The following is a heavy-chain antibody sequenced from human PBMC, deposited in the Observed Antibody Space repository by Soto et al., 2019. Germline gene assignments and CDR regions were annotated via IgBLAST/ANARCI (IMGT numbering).Heavy chain of an antibody. V-gene: IGHV4-30-4*01. CDR1: GGSISSGDYY. CDR2: IYYSGST. D-gene: IGHD5-18*01. CDR3: ARERAIQLWSMEFDY. Sequence: PSETLSLTCTVSGGSISSGDYYWSWIRQPPGKGLEWIGYIYYSGSTYYNPSLKSRVTISVDTSKNQFSLKLSSVTAADTAVYYCARERAIQLWSMEFDYWGQGTLVTVSS. J-gene: IGHJ4*02.